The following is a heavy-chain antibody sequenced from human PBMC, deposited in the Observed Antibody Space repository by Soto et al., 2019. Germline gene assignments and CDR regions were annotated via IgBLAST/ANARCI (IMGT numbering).Heavy chain of an antibody. CDR2: IIPIFGTA. CDR1: GGTFSSYA. J-gene: IGHJ2*01. V-gene: IGHV1-69*13. CDR3: ARSLGYCSGGSCRPYWYFDL. Sequence: SVKVSCKASGGTFSSYAISWVRQAPGQGLEWMGGIIPIFGTANYAQKFQGRVTITADESTSTAYMELSSLRSEDTAVYYCARSLGYCSGGSCRPYWYFDLWGRGTLVTVSS. D-gene: IGHD2-15*01.